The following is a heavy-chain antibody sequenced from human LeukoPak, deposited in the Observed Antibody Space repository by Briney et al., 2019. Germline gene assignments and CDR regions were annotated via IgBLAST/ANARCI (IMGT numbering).Heavy chain of an antibody. V-gene: IGHV1-2*02. J-gene: IGHJ4*02. CDR3: ARDRGRYSSSSGVGP. CDR2: INPNSGGT. CDR1: GYTFTGYY. Sequence: ASVKVSCKASGYTFTGYYMHWVRQAPGQGLEWTGWINPNSGGTNYAQKFQGRVTMTRDTSISTAYMELSRLRSDDTAVYCCARDRGRYSSSSGVGPWGQGTLVTVSS. D-gene: IGHD6-6*01.